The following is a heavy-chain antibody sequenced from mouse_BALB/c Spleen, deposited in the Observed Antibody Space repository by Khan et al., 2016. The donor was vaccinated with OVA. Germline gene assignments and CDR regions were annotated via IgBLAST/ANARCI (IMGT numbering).Heavy chain of an antibody. CDR2: ISYSGVT. D-gene: IGHD1-1*01. CDR3: ARGNYYGYYFDY. CDR1: GYSITSGYA. J-gene: IGHJ2*01. V-gene: IGHV3-2*02. Sequence: EVQLQESVPGLVKPSQSLSLTCTVTGYSITSGYAWNWIRQFPENKLEWMGYISYSGVTSYTPSLKSRISITRDTSKNQFFLQLNSVTTEDTATYYCARGNYYGYYFDYWGRGTTLTVSS.